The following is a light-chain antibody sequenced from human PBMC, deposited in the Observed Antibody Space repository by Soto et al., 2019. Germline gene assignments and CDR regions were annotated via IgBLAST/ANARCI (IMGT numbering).Light chain of an antibody. V-gene: IGLV2-14*01. Sequence: QSALTQPASVSGSPGQSITISCTGTSSDVGGYNYVSWYQQHPGTAPKLMIYDVSNRPSGVSNRFSGSKSGNTASLTISGLQAEDEADYYCSSFTSRTTPVCGGGTKLTVL. CDR1: SSDVGGYNY. CDR2: DVS. J-gene: IGLJ2*01. CDR3: SSFTSRTTPV.